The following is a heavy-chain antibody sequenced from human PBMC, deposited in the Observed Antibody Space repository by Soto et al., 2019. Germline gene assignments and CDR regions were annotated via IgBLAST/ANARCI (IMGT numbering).Heavy chain of an antibody. J-gene: IGHJ4*02. CDR3: AKLARGGSSWSDY. CDR1: GFTFDDHT. Sequence: EVQLVESGGGLVQPGRSLRLSCEASGFTFDDHTMHWVRQAPGKGLEWVSGISWNSGSIGYADSVKGRFTISRDNAKNSLYLQMNSLRVKDTALYYCAKLARGGSSWSDYWGQGILVTVSS. D-gene: IGHD6-13*01. V-gene: IGHV3-9*01. CDR2: ISWNSGSI.